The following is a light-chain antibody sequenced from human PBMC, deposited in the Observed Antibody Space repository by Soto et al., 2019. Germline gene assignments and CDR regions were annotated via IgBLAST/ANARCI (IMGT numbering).Light chain of an antibody. CDR3: HQYNNWLALT. CDR2: GAS. CDR1: QSVRSN. Sequence: EIVMTQSPATLSVSPGERVTLSCRASQSVRSNLAWYQQKPGQAPRLLIYGASTRATGIPARFSGSGSGTEFTLTISSLQSEDFAVYYCHQYNNWLALTFGGGTKVDI. J-gene: IGKJ4*01. V-gene: IGKV3-15*01.